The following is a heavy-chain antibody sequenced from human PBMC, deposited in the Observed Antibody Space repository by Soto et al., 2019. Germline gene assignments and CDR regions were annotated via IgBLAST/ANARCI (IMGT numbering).Heavy chain of an antibody. D-gene: IGHD3-22*01. J-gene: IGHJ6*02. CDR1: GGSVSSGSYS. V-gene: IGHV4-61*01. CDR3: ASSYYYDSSGYLPPGAMDV. Sequence: SETLSLTCTVPGGSVSSGSYSWSWIRQPPGKGLEWIGYIYYSWSTNYNPSLKSRVTISVDTSKNQLSLKLSSVTAAATAVYYCASSYYYDSSGYLPPGAMDVWGQGTTVTVSS. CDR2: IYYSWST.